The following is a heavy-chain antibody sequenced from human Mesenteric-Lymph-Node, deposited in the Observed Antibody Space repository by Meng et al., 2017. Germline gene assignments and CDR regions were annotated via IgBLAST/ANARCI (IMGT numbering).Heavy chain of an antibody. CDR1: GDSVSSNSAA. CDR3: ARDWGDVRGGFDF. D-gene: IGHD3-10*02. J-gene: IGHJ4*02. Sequence: QEQLQQSGPGLVQPPQTLSLTCAISGDSVSSNSAAWNWIRQSPSRGLEWLGRTYYRSKYYNEYALSVKSRITINPDTSKNQFSLQLNSVTPEDTAIYYCARDWGDVRGGFDFWGQGTLVTVSS. V-gene: IGHV6-1*01. CDR2: TYYRSKYYN.